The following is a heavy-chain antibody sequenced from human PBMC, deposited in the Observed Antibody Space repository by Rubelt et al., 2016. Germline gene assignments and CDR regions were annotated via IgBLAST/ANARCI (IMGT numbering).Heavy chain of an antibody. V-gene: IGHV4-59*12. J-gene: IGHJ4*02. CDR1: GGSIRSYY. CDR2: IYYSGST. D-gene: IGHD6-13*01. Sequence: QVQLQESGPGLVKPSETLSLTCTVSGGSIRSYYWSWIRQPPGKGLEWIGYIYYSGSTYYNPSRKGRVTISVATAKNRVSLKLSSGTAADTAVYYCARTLYPVAAAGSFDYWDQGTLVTVSS. CDR3: ARTLYPVAAAGSFDY.